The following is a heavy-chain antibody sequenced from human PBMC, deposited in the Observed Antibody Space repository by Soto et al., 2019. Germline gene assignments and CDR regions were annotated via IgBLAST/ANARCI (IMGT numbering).Heavy chain of an antibody. CDR3: ARPVSSGGRSSFDP. J-gene: IGHJ5*02. D-gene: IGHD3-22*01. CDR1: GFTFSSYW. CDR2: INSDGSSV. Sequence: EVQLVESGGGLVQPGGSLRLSCATSGFTFSSYWMHWVRQAPGKGLVWVSRINSDGSSVTYADSVKGRFTISRDNAKNTRDLEKNSLRVEDTGVYDCARPVSSGGRSSFDPWGQGTLVTVSS. V-gene: IGHV3-74*03.